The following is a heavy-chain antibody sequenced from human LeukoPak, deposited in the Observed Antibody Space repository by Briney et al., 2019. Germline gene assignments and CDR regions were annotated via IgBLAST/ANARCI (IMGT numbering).Heavy chain of an antibody. Sequence: PGGSLRLSCAASGFTFSSYSMNWVRQAPGKGLEWVSSISSSSSYIYYADSVKGRFTISRDNAKNSLYLQMNSLRAEDTAMYYCARVDSAYGMDVWGQGTTVTVSS. J-gene: IGHJ6*02. D-gene: IGHD2-15*01. CDR3: ARVDSAYGMDV. V-gene: IGHV3-21*01. CDR1: GFTFSSYS. CDR2: ISSSSSYI.